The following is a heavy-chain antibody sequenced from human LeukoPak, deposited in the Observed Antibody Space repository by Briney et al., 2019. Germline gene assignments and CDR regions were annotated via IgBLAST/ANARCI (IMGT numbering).Heavy chain of an antibody. D-gene: IGHD3-10*01. CDR1: GFTFSNYA. CDR3: PKAPHSDYGSGRPPSIDV. V-gene: IGHV3-23*01. CDR2: ISNTGSDT. Sequence: PGGSLRLSCAASGFTFSNYAMTWVRQAPGKGLEWVSTISNTGSDTYYADSVQGRFTISRDNSENTLYLQMNNLTAADTATHYPPKAPHSDYGSGRPPSIDVRGPGTTVAVSS. J-gene: IGHJ6*02.